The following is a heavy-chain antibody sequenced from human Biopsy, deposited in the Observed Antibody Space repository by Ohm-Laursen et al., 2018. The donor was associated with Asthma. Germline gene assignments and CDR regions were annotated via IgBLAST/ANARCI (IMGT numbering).Heavy chain of an antibody. Sequence: SLRLSCAASGTHFGSYNMHWARQAPGKGLEWVAVITFDGSTQHYGDSVKGGFTISRDNSKNMLFLQMNSLRAEDTAVYYCSRNTLGFYFDIWGQGTQVPVSS. V-gene: IGHV3-30-3*01. CDR3: SRNTLGFYFDI. D-gene: IGHD3-9*01. CDR2: ITFDGSTQ. J-gene: IGHJ4*02. CDR1: GTHFGSYN.